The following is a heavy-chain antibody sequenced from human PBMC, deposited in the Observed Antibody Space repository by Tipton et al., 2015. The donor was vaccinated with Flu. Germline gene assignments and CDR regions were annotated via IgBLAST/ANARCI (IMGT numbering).Heavy chain of an antibody. CDR3: ARVGILPPNYYYYYYMDV. CDR1: GGSISSSSYY. J-gene: IGHJ6*03. CDR2: IYYSGST. D-gene: IGHD1-26*01. Sequence: TLSLTCTVSGGSISSSSYYWGWIRQPPGKGLEWIGSIYYSGSTYYNPSLKSRVTISVDTSKNQFSLKLSSVTAADTAVYYCARVGILPPNYYYYYYMDVWGKGTTVTVSS. V-gene: IGHV4-39*01.